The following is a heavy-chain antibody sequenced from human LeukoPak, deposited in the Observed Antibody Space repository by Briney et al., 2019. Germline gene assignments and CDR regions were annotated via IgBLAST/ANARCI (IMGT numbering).Heavy chain of an antibody. CDR3: ARHNYYYYGMNV. CDR2: INHSGST. Sequence: SETLSLTCAVYGGSFSGYYWSWIRQPPGKGLEWIGEINHSGSTNYNPSLKSRVTISVDTSKNQFSLELNSVTAADTAVYYCARHNYYYYGMNVWGQGTTVTVSS. V-gene: IGHV4-34*01. CDR1: GGSFSGYY. J-gene: IGHJ6*02.